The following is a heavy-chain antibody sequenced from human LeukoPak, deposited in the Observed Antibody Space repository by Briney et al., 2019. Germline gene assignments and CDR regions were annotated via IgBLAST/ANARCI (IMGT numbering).Heavy chain of an antibody. V-gene: IGHV3-49*04. D-gene: IGHD3-22*01. J-gene: IGHJ4*02. CDR2: IRSKAYGGTT. Sequence: PGGSLRLSCAASGFTFTTYWMHWVRQAPGKGLEWVGFIRSKAYGGTTEYAASVKGRFTISRDDSKSIAYLQMNSLKTEDTAVYYCTRDRESTLLPGPSYYDSSGYYYFDYWGQGTLVTVSS. CDR3: TRDRESTLLPGPSYYDSSGYYYFDY. CDR1: GFTFTTYW.